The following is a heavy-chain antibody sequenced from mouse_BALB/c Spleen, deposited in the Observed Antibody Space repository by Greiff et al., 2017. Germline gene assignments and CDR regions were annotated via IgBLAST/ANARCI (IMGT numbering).Heavy chain of an antibody. CDR2: INPSSGYT. D-gene: IGHD2-4*01. CDR1: GYTFTSYT. Sequence: QVQLKQSGAELARPGASVKMSCKASGYTFTSYTMHWVKQRPGQGLDWIGYINPSSGYTNYNQKFKDKATLTADKSSSTAYMQLSSLTSEDSAVYYCARRMITTWGLNAMDYWGQGTSVTVSS. CDR3: ARRMITTWGLNAMDY. J-gene: IGHJ4*01. V-gene: IGHV1-4*01.